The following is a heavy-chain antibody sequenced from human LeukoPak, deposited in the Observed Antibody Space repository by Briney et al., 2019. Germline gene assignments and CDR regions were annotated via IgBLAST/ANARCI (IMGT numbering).Heavy chain of an antibody. CDR2: INPKTGGT. CDR1: GYTFTVYY. Sequence: GASVKVSCKASGYTFTVYYLHWVRQAPGQGLEWVGWINPKTGGTNYAQKFQGWVTMTRDTSISTAYMELSSLRSEDTAVYYCARSGLLFGYYFDYWGQGTLVTVSS. V-gene: IGHV1-2*04. CDR3: ARSGLLFGYYFDY. J-gene: IGHJ4*02. D-gene: IGHD2-21*02.